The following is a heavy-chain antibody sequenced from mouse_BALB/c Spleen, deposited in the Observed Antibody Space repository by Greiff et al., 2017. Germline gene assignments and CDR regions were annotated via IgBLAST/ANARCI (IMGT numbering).Heavy chain of an antibody. Sequence: EVKLMESGGGLVQPGGSRKLSCAASGFTFSSFGMHWVRQAPEKGLEWVAYISSGSSTIYYADTVKGRFTISRDNPKNTLVLQMTSLRSEDTAMYYCASTRYDDAMDYWGQGTSVTVSS. CDR3: ASTRYDDAMDY. CDR1: GFTFSSFG. V-gene: IGHV5-17*02. D-gene: IGHD2-14*01. J-gene: IGHJ4*01. CDR2: ISSGSSTI.